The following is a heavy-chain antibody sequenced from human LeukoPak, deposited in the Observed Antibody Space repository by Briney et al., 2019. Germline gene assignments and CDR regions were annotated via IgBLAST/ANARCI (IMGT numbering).Heavy chain of an antibody. D-gene: IGHD6-19*01. J-gene: IGHJ6*03. CDR1: GFTFSSYE. V-gene: IGHV3-48*03. CDR2: ISSSGSTI. CDR3: ATTSPQDSSGWYYYYYMDV. Sequence: GGSLRLSCAASGFTFSSYEMNWVRQAPGKGLEWVSYISSSGSTIYYADSVKGRFTISRDNAKNSLYLQMNSLRAEDTAVYYCATTSPQDSSGWYYYYYMDVWGKGTTVTVSS.